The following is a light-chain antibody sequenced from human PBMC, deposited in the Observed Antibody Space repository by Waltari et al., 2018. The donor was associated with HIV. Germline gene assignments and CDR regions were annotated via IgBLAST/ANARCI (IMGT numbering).Light chain of an antibody. CDR3: GTWDNGLSEVL. CDR2: DND. V-gene: IGLV1-51*01. J-gene: IGLJ2*01. Sequence: QSGLTQPPSVSAAPGQRVTIPSPGTRSHLRYHSVSWYQQLPGAAPKLLIYDNDKRPSGIPDRFSASKSGTSVTLGITGLQTGDEATYYCGTWDNGLSEVLFGGGTKLTVL. CDR1: RSHLRYHS.